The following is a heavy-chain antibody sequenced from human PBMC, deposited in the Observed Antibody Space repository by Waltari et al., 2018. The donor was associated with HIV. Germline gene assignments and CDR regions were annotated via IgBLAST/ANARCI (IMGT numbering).Heavy chain of an antibody. Sequence: EVQLVESGGGLVQPGGSLRLPCAASGFNFRSYWMHWVRQAPGKGLLWVSCISSDGSTTNYADSVKGRLTISRDNAKNTLYLQMNSLRADDTAVYYCARENTMTYYDALDIWGQGTMVTVSS. CDR2: ISSDGSTT. D-gene: IGHD3-10*01. V-gene: IGHV3-74*01. CDR3: ARENTMTYYDALDI. J-gene: IGHJ3*02. CDR1: GFNFRSYW.